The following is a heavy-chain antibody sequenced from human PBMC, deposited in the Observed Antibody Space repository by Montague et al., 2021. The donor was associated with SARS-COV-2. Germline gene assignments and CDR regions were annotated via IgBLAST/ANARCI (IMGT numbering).Heavy chain of an antibody. Sequence: QSGAEVKMPGESLKISCRTSGYTFISYWIGWVRQMPGKGLEWMGIIYSGDSDARYSPSFQGQVTISADKSIITAYLQWSSLKASDSAIYYCARLRGGGAFDIWGQGTMITVSS. V-gene: IGHV5-51*01. J-gene: IGHJ3*02. CDR1: GYTFISYW. CDR2: IYSGDSDA. CDR3: ARLRGGGAFDI. D-gene: IGHD3-16*01.